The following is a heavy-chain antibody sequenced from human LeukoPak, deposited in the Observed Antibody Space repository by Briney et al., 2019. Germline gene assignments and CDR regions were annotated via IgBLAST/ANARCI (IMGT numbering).Heavy chain of an antibody. Sequence: PGGSLRLSCAASGFTFSSYAMSWVRQAPGKGLEWVSAISRSGGSTYYADSVKGRFTISRDNSKNTLYLQMNSLRAEDTAVYYCASEIVVVVAATDDGDDYWGQGTLLTVSS. V-gene: IGHV3-23*01. CDR2: ISRSGGST. CDR1: GFTFSSYA. CDR3: ASEIVVVVAATDDGDDY. J-gene: IGHJ4*02. D-gene: IGHD2-15*01.